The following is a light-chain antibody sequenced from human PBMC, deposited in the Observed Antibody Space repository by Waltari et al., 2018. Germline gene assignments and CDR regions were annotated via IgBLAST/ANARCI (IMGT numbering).Light chain of an antibody. CDR1: QSVLYSSNNKNY. V-gene: IGKV4-1*01. CDR2: WAS. Sequence: TINCKSSQSVLYSSNNKNYLAWYQQKPGQPPKLLIYWASTRESGVPDRFSGSGSGTDFTLTISSLQAEDVAVYYCQQYYTTPFTFGPGTKVDIK. CDR3: QQYYTTPFT. J-gene: IGKJ3*01.